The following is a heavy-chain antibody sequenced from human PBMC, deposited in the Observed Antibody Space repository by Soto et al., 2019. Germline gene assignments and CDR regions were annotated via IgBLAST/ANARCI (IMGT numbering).Heavy chain of an antibody. Sequence: ELHLVESGGGIVQPGRSLRLSCIGSGFSFDDYSMNWVRQAPGKGLEWVGLIRRRAHGGTTEYAASVEGRFTMSRDDSKSIAYLQMNSLKTEDTGVYYCTRVSSAAHSYYFYYMDVWGKGTTVTVSS. V-gene: IGHV3-49*04. CDR1: GFSFDDYS. J-gene: IGHJ6*03. CDR2: IRRRAHGGTT. CDR3: TRVSSAAHSYYFYYMDV. D-gene: IGHD3-16*01.